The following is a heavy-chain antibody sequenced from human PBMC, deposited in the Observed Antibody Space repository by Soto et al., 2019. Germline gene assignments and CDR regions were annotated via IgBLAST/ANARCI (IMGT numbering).Heavy chain of an antibody. CDR1: GGSISSSSYY. V-gene: IGHV4-39*01. Sequence: PSETLSLTCTVSGGSISSSSYYWGWIRQPPGKGLEWIGSIYYSGSTYYNPSLKSRVTISVDTSKNQFSLKLSSVTAADTAVYYCARISLESTSRLNWFDPWGQGTLVTVSS. D-gene: IGHD2-2*01. CDR3: ARISLESTSRLNWFDP. CDR2: IYYSGST. J-gene: IGHJ5*02.